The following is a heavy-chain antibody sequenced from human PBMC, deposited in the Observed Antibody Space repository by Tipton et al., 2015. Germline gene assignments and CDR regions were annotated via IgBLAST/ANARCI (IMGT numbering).Heavy chain of an antibody. J-gene: IGHJ6*02. CDR3: ARELVWVSGTHYYYYGMDV. D-gene: IGHD2-2*01. CDR2: IYYSGST. Sequence: TLSLTCNVSGDAISSHYWSWIRQPPGKGLEWIGNIYYSGSTKYNPSLKNRVTISVDTSKNQFSLKLSSVTAEDTAVYYCARELVWVSGTHYYYYGMDVWGQGTTVTVSS. CDR1: GDAISSHY. V-gene: IGHV4-59*11.